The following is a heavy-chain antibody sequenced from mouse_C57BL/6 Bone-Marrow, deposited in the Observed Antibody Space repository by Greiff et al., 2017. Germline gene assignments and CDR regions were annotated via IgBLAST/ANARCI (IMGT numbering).Heavy chain of an antibody. V-gene: IGHV1-64*01. Sequence: QVQLQQPGAELVKPGASVKLSCKASGYTFTSYWMHWVKQRPGQGLEWIGMIHPNSGSTNYNEKFKSKATLTVDKSSSTAYMQLSSLTSDDSAVYYCARCLYDYAYYYSMDYWGQGTSVTVSS. CDR1: GYTFTSYW. CDR2: IHPNSGST. J-gene: IGHJ4*01. CDR3: ARCLYDYAYYYSMDY. D-gene: IGHD2-4*01.